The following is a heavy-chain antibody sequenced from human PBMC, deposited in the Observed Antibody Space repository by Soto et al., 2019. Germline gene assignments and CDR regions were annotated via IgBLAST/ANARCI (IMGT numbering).Heavy chain of an antibody. CDR2: ISDYNGNT. CDR3: ARDPPTIASAGREDY. V-gene: IGHV1-18*01. D-gene: IGHD6-13*01. CDR1: GYTFTSYG. J-gene: IGHJ4*02. Sequence: QVQLVQSGAEVKKPGASVKVSCKASGYTFTSYGISWVRQAPGQGLERMGWISDYNGNTNYAQKLQGRVTMTTDTSTSTAYMELRSLRSDDTAVYYCARDPPTIASAGREDYWGQGTLVTVSS.